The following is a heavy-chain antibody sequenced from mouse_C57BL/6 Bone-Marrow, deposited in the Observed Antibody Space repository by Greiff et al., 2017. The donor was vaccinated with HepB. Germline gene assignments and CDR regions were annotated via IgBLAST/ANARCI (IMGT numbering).Heavy chain of an antibody. Sequence: VQLQQPGAELVKPGASVKLSCKASGYTFTSYWMQWVKQRPGQGLEWIGEIDPSDSYTNYNQKFKGKATLTVDTSSSTAYMQLSSLTSEDSAVYYCARCRNMGYDYWGQGTTLTVSS. J-gene: IGHJ2*01. CDR1: GYTFTSYW. V-gene: IGHV1-50*01. D-gene: IGHD3-1*01. CDR3: ARCRNMGYDY. CDR2: IDPSDSYT.